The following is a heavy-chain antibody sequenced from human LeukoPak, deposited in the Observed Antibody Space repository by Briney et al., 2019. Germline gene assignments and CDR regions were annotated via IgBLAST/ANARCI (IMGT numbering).Heavy chain of an antibody. J-gene: IGHJ4*02. D-gene: IGHD2-2*01. Sequence: GGSLRLSCAASGFTFSAYAMSWGRQAPGKGLEWVSAISGSGGSTYYADSVKGRFTISRDNSKNTLYLQMNSLRAEDTAVYYCAKDTSWPGGYFDYLGRGTLVTVSS. CDR2: ISGSGGST. V-gene: IGHV3-23*01. CDR3: AKDTSWPGGYFDY. CDR1: GFTFSAYA.